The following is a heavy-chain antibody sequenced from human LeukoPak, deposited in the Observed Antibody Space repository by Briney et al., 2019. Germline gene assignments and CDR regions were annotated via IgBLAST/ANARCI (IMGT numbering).Heavy chain of an antibody. Sequence: SKTLSLTCTVSGGSINSYYWSWIRQPPGKGLEWIGNIYYSGSTYYNPSLESRVTMSLDTSKNQFSLKLSSVTAADTAVYYCARGKYYYDSSGSAGFDYWGQGTLVTVSS. CDR2: IYYSGST. J-gene: IGHJ4*02. V-gene: IGHV4-59*12. CDR3: ARGKYYYDSSGSAGFDY. D-gene: IGHD3-22*01. CDR1: GGSINSYY.